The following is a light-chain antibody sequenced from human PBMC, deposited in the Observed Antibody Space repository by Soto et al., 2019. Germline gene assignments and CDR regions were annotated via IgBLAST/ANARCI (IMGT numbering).Light chain of an antibody. J-gene: IGLJ2*01. CDR3: QSYDSSLSVV. Sequence: QSVLTQPPSVSGAPGQRVTISCTGSSSNIGAGYEVHWYQQLPGTAPKLLIYGNTNRPSGVPDRFSGSKSGTSASLAITGLQAEDDADYYCQSYDSSLSVVFGGGTKLTVL. CDR2: GNT. CDR1: SSNIGAGYE. V-gene: IGLV1-40*01.